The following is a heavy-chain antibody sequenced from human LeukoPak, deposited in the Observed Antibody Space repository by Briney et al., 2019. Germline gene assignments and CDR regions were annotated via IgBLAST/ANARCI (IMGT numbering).Heavy chain of an antibody. Sequence: PGGSLISPCAAAGFTAISNCMSWVRLPQGTGLERVSIIYSGATTHYAESVKGRYTTSRDTSKNTICLQMNSLRAEDTAIYYCASDYHGDGSSWGQGTLVTVSS. V-gene: IGHV3-53*01. CDR1: GFTAISNC. J-gene: IGHJ4*02. CDR2: IYSGATT. D-gene: IGHD3-10*01. CDR3: ASDYHGDGSS.